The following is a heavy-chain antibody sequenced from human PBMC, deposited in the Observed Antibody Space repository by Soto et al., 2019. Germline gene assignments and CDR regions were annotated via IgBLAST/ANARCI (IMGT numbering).Heavy chain of an antibody. CDR1: GFTFSSYG. CDR3: ARDQRGYSSSWYVPDAFDI. CDR2: IWYDGSNK. D-gene: IGHD6-13*01. Sequence: GGSLRLSCAASGFTFSSYGMHWVRQAPGKGLEWVAVIWYDGSNKYYADSVKGRFTISRDNSKNTLYLQMSSLRAEDTAVYYCARDQRGYSSSWYVPDAFDIWGQGTMVTVSS. V-gene: IGHV3-33*01. J-gene: IGHJ3*02.